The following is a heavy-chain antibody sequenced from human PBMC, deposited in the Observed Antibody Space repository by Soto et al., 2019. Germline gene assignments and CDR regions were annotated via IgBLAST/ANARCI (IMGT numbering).Heavy chain of an antibody. D-gene: IGHD3-9*01. CDR2: IYYSGST. CDR1: GVSISSYY. Sequence: SETLSLTCTVSGVSISSYYWSWIRPPPGKGLEWIGYIYYSGSTNYNPSLKSRVTISVDTSKNQFSLKLSSVTAADTAVYYCARGQYDILTGSANSFDYWGQGTLVTVSS. V-gene: IGHV4-59*01. CDR3: ARGQYDILTGSANSFDY. J-gene: IGHJ4*02.